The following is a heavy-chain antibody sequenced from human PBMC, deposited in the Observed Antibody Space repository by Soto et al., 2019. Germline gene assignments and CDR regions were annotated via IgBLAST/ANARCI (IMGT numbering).Heavy chain of an antibody. D-gene: IGHD3-9*01. Sequence: SETLSLTCVVSGGSFSTYYYNWIRQSPGKGLEWIGEINHSGSNNYSPSLKSRVTMSLDTSKNQFSLKLTSVTAADTAVYYCARGGSNDWQVAFDIWGQGTRVTVSS. CDR3: ARGGSNDWQVAFDI. V-gene: IGHV4-34*01. J-gene: IGHJ3*02. CDR1: GGSFSTYY. CDR2: INHSGSN.